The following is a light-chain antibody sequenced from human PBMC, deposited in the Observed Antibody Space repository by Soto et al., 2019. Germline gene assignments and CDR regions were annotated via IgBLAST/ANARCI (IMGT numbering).Light chain of an antibody. CDR1: QGISTY. CDR2: AAS. CDR3: QKYDSTPQT. Sequence: DIQMTQSPPSLSASVGDRVTITCRASQGISTYLAWYQQKPRKVPKLLIFAASTLQSGVPSRFSGSGSGTDFTLTISSLQPEDVATYYCQKYDSTPQTFGQGTKVEIK. V-gene: IGKV1-27*01. J-gene: IGKJ1*01.